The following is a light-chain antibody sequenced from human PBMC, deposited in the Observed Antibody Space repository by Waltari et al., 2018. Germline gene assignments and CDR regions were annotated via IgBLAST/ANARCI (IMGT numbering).Light chain of an antibody. CDR3: AAWDDRLNGRWE. CDR2: RND. V-gene: IGLV1-44*01. CDR1: SSHIGNTV. Sequence: QSVLTPPPSASGTPGQAVTISCSCSSSHIGNTVVNWYRLVPGPTPKLLIYRNDQRPSGVPDRFSGSKSGTSASLAISGLRSEDEGDYFCAAWDDRLNGRWEFGGGTKLTVL. J-gene: IGLJ3*02.